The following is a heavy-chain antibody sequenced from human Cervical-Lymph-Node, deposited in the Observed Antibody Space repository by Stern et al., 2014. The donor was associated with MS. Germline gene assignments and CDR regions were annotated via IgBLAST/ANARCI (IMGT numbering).Heavy chain of an antibody. Sequence: EVQLVESGGGLVQPGGSLRLSCAASGFTFSSYSMNWVRQAPGQGLEWVSYIGSSSSPIYYADSVKGRFPISRDNAKNSLYLQMNSLRAEDTAVYYCARDRVTIPSSSYHGVDVWGQGTTVTVSS. CDR1: GFTFSSYS. V-gene: IGHV3-48*01. CDR3: ARDRVTIPSSSYHGVDV. D-gene: IGHD3-3*01. CDR2: IGSSSSPI. J-gene: IGHJ6*02.